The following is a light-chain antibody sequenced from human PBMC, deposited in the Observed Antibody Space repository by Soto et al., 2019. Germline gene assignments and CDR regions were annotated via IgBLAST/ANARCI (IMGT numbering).Light chain of an antibody. Sequence: ALTHPASGSGSPGQSSTITCTGTSSDVGGYNYVSWYQHHPGKAPKLIIYDVSNRPSGVSIRFSGSKSDNTASLTISGLQPEDEADYHCSSYTTSNTRQIVFGTGTKVTVL. CDR1: SSDVGGYNY. CDR2: DVS. J-gene: IGLJ1*01. V-gene: IGLV2-14*03. CDR3: SSYTTSNTRQIV.